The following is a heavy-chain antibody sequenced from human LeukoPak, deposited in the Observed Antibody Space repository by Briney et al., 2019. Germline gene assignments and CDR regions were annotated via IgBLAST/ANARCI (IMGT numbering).Heavy chain of an antibody. V-gene: IGHV4-4*07. CDR3: ARGSKDGYNPAGRYYYYMDV. J-gene: IGHJ6*03. D-gene: IGHD5-24*01. CDR2: IYTSGST. Sequence: SETLSLTCTVSGDSFSYFYWSWIRQPAGKGLEWIGRIYTSGSTNYNPSLKSRVTMSVDTSKNQFSLKLSSVTAADTAVYYCARGSKDGYNPAGRYYYYMDVWGKGTTVTISS. CDR1: GDSFSYFY.